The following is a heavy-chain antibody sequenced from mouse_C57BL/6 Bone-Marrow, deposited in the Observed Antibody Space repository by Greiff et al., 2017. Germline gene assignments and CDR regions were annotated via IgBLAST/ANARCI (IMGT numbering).Heavy chain of an antibody. CDR1: GFSLTSYG. CDR3: AENGGGGWFAY. CDR2: IWRGGST. D-gene: IGHD1-1*02. Sequence: VQLQQSGPGLVQPSQSLSITCTVSGFSLTSYGVHWVRQSPGKGLEWLGVIWRGGSTDYNAAFMSRLSITKENSKSQVFFKMNSLQADDAAIFYCAENGGGGWFAYWGRGTLVTVSA. V-gene: IGHV2-5*01. J-gene: IGHJ3*01.